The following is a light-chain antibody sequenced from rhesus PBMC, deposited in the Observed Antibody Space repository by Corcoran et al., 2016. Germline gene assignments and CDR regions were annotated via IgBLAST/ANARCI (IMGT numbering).Light chain of an antibody. CDR3: QHYYSTPFT. CDR2: EAS. CDR1: QGITKD. J-gene: IGKJ3*01. V-gene: IGKV1-21*01. Sequence: DIQMTQSPSSLSASVGDRVTITCRASQGITKDLGWYQQKPGETPKPLIYEASSLQSGIPSRFSGSGSGTDFTLTLSSLQPEDFSTYYCQHYYSTPFTFGPGTKLDIK.